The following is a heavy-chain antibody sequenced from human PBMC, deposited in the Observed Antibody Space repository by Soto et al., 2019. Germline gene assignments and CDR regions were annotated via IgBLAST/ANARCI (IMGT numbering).Heavy chain of an antibody. CDR3: ARGRYGSGSYYKSPDYYYYGMDV. Sequence: PGGSLRLSCAASGFTFSSNAMSWVRQTPGKGLEWVSAISSSGGSTYYADSVKGRFTISRDNSKNTLYLQMNSLRAGDTAVYYCARGRYGSGSYYKSPDYYYYGMDVWGQGTTVTVSS. CDR2: ISSSGGST. CDR1: GFTFSSNA. V-gene: IGHV3-23*01. J-gene: IGHJ6*02. D-gene: IGHD3-10*01.